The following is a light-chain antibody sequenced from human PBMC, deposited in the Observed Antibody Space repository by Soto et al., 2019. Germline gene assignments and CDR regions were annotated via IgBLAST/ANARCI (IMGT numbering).Light chain of an antibody. V-gene: IGKV3D-20*02. Sequence: EIVLTQSPGTLSLSPGERATLSCRASQSVSSNFLAWYQEKPGQAPRLLIYYISTRATGIPARFSGSGSGTEFTLTINSLQSEDFATYYCQQLIRFPTKFGQGTKVDIK. J-gene: IGKJ1*01. CDR1: QSVSSNF. CDR2: YIS. CDR3: QQLIRFPTK.